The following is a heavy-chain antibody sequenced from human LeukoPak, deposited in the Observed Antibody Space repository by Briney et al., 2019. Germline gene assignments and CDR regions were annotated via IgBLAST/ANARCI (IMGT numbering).Heavy chain of an antibody. V-gene: IGHV4-38-2*01. D-gene: IGHD3-10*01. CDR2: IYHSGST. J-gene: IGHJ6*04. CDR1: GYSISSGYD. CDR3: ASPGSGSYGMDV. Sequence: SETLSLTCAVSGYSISSGYDWGWIRQPPGKGLEWIGSIYHSGSTYYNPSLKSRVTISVETSKNQFSLKLSSVAAADTAVYYCASPGSGSYGMDVWGKGTTVTVSS.